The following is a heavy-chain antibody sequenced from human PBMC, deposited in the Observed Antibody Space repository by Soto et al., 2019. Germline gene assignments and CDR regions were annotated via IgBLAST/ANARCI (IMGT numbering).Heavy chain of an antibody. J-gene: IGHJ4*02. Sequence: SVKVSCKASGGTFSSYAISWVRQAPGQGLEWMGGIIPIFGTANYAQKFQGRVTITADESTSTAYMELSSLRSEDTAVYYCARDKRDYYDSSGYWRPVDYWGQGTLVTVSS. CDR1: GGTFSSYA. CDR2: IIPIFGTA. CDR3: ARDKRDYYDSSGYWRPVDY. V-gene: IGHV1-69*13. D-gene: IGHD3-22*01.